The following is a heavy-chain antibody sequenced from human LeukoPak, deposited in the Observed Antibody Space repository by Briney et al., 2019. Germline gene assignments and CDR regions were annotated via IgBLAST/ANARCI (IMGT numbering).Heavy chain of an antibody. J-gene: IGHJ4*02. CDR3: AGRYFDWLFPPRDY. CDR1: GFTFSSYG. CDR2: ISGSGGST. V-gene: IGHV3-23*01. D-gene: IGHD3-9*01. Sequence: GGSLRLSCAASGFTFSSYGMSWVRQAPGKGLEWVSAISGSGGSTYYADSVKGRFTISRDNSRNTLYLQMNSLRADDTAVYYCAGRYFDWLFPPRDYWGQGTLVTVSS.